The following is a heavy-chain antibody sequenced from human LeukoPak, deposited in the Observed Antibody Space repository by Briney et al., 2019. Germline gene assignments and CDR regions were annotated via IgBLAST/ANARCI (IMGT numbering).Heavy chain of an antibody. Sequence: SETLSLTCAVYGGSFSGYYWSWIRQPPGKGLEWIGYIYYSGSTYYNPSLKSRVTISVDTSKNQFSLKLSSVTAADTAVYYCARDRMEMATINWGQGTLVTVSS. J-gene: IGHJ4*02. D-gene: IGHD5-24*01. CDR1: GGSFSGYY. CDR3: ARDRMEMATIN. CDR2: IYYSGST. V-gene: IGHV4-34*09.